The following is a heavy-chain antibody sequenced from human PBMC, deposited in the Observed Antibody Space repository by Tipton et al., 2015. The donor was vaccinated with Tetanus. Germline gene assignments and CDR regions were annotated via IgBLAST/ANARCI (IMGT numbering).Heavy chain of an antibody. Sequence: QSGPEMKKPGSSVKVSCKASGGTFSSYAISWVRQAPGQGLEWMGGIIPIFGTANYAQKFQGRVTITADESTSTAYMELSSLRSEDTAVYYCARDLHDGYNLYYWGQGTLVTVSS. V-gene: IGHV1-69*01. J-gene: IGHJ4*02. CDR1: GGTFSSYA. CDR2: IIPIFGTA. D-gene: IGHD5-24*01. CDR3: ARDLHDGYNLYY.